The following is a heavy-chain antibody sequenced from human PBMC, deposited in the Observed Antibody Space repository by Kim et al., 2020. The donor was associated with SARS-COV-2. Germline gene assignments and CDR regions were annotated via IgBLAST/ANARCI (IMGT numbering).Heavy chain of an antibody. Sequence: SPAFQGQVTISADKSISTAYLQWSSLKASDTAMYYCARIIRIRQYNWFDPWGQGTLVTVSS. CDR3: ARIIRIRQYNWFDP. J-gene: IGHJ5*02. D-gene: IGHD3-3*01. V-gene: IGHV5-51*01.